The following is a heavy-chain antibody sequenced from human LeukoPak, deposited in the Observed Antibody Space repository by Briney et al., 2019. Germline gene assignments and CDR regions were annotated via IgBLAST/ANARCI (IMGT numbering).Heavy chain of an antibody. CDR2: IRYDGSYK. CDR3: ARDVLR. D-gene: IGHD2-15*01. CDR1: GFTFSNYD. Sequence: PGGSLRLSCVASGFTFSNYDMHWVRQAPGKGLEWVTFIRYDGSYKYYADSVKGRFTISRDNSKNTLYLQMNSLRVEDTAVYFCARDVLRGGQGTLVTVSS. J-gene: IGHJ4*02. V-gene: IGHV3-30*02.